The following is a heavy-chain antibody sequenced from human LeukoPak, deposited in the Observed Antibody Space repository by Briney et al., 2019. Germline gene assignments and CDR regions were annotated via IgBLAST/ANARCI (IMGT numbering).Heavy chain of an antibody. Sequence: GGSQRLSCAASGFTFSSYAMSWVRQAPGKGLEWVSYISSSGSTIYYADSVKGRFTISRDNAKNSLYLQMNSLRAEDTAVYYCAKIAVAAPYYYYYYMDVWGKGTTVTVSS. J-gene: IGHJ6*03. D-gene: IGHD6-19*01. V-gene: IGHV3-48*04. CDR1: GFTFSSYA. CDR2: ISSSGSTI. CDR3: AKIAVAAPYYYYYYMDV.